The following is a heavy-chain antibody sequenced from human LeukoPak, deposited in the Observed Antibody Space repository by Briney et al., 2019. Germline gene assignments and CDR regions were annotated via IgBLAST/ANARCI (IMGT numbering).Heavy chain of an antibody. CDR2: IYYSGST. Sequence: SETLSLTCTVSGGSITSYYWSWIRQPAGKGLEWIGYIYYSGSTNYNPSLKSRVTISVDTSKNQFSLKLSSVTAADTAVYYCARGGVNYKIAGPWGQGALVTVSS. CDR1: GGSITSYY. V-gene: IGHV4-59*01. J-gene: IGHJ5*02. D-gene: IGHD3-10*01. CDR3: ARGGVNYKIAGP.